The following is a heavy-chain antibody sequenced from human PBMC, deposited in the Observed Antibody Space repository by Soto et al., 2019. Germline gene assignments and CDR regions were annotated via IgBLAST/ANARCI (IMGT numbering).Heavy chain of an antibody. CDR3: ARDSASKHYDSRSYDPHSDP. Sequence: SGTLSLACAVYGGTVSGYLGTGILQPPGKGLEWIVEINHSGSTNSNPSLKSRVNISVDTSKNQFSLKLSSVTAADTAVYYCARDSASKHYDSRSYDPHSDPWGRGTLVTVSS. J-gene: IGHJ5*02. CDR2: INHSGST. CDR1: GGTVSGYL. D-gene: IGHD3-22*01. V-gene: IGHV4-34*01.